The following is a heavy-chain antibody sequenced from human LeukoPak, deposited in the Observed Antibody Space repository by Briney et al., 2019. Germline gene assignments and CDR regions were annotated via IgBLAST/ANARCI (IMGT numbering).Heavy chain of an antibody. J-gene: IGHJ4*02. CDR3: ARGGQYYDFWGGYRYYFDY. V-gene: IGHV4-59*01. Sequence: SETLSLTCTVSGGSISSYYWSWIRQPPGKGLEWIGYIYYSGSTNYNPSLKRRVTISVDTSKNQFSLKLSTVTAADTAVYYCARGGQYYDFWGGYRYYFDYWGQGTLVTVSS. D-gene: IGHD3-3*01. CDR2: IYYSGST. CDR1: GGSISSYY.